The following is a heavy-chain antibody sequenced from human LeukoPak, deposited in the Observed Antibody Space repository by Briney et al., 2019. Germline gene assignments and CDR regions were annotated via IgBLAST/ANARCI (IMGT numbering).Heavy chain of an antibody. V-gene: IGHV4-61*01. Sequence: SETLSLTCTVSGGSVSSGSYFWSWIRQPPGKGLEWIGYIYYSGSTNYNPSLKSRVTISVDTSKNQFSLKLSSVTAADTAVYYCASQYCSGGSCLFDYWGQGTLVTVSS. CDR2: IYYSGST. J-gene: IGHJ4*02. CDR3: ASQYCSGGSCLFDY. D-gene: IGHD2-15*01. CDR1: GGSVSSGSYF.